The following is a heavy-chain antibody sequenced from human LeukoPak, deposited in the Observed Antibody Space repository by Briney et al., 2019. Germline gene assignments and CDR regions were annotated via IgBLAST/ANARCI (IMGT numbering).Heavy chain of an antibody. D-gene: IGHD3-22*01. CDR3: ARSPLGASSGLNWFDP. Sequence: SVKVSCKASGGTFSSYAISRVRQAPGQGLEWMGRIIPMFGTANYAQKFQGRVTITTDESTSTAYMELSSLRSEDTAVYYCARSPLGASSGLNWFDPWGQGTLVTVSS. CDR2: IIPMFGTA. CDR1: GGTFSSYA. J-gene: IGHJ5*02. V-gene: IGHV1-69*05.